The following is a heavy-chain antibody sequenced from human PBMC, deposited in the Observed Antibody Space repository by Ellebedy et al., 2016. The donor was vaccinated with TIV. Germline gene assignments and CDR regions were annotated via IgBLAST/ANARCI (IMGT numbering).Heavy chain of an antibody. CDR1: GLTFSSHA. D-gene: IGHD2-2*01. CDR3: AKPSVGHCISAIWYVFDA. J-gene: IGHJ4*02. Sequence: GESLKISCAASGLTFSSHAMSWVRQAPGQGLEWVSSITESGGNTYYADSGKGRFTISRDSSKNTLYLQMNRLGGEETAVYYCAKPSVGHCISAIWYVFDAWGQGTQVTVSS. CDR2: ITESGGNT. V-gene: IGHV3-23*01.